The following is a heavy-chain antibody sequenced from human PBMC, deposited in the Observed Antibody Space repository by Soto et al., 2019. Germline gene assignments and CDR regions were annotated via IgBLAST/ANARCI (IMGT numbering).Heavy chain of an antibody. J-gene: IGHJ4*02. CDR3: ARGNYGDYGY. CDR1: GGTFSSYG. D-gene: IGHD4-17*01. V-gene: IGHV1-69*01. Sequence: QVQLVQSGAEVKKPGSSVKVSCKASGGTFSSYGINWVRQAPGQGLEWMGGIIPVFGTTNYAQKFQGRVKITADESTSPAYMDLRSLRSEDTAMYYCARGNYGDYGYWGQGTLVTVSS. CDR2: IIPVFGTT.